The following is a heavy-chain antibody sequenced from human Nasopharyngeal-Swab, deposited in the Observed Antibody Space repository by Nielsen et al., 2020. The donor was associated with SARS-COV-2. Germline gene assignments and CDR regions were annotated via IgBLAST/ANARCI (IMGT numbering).Heavy chain of an antibody. V-gene: IGHV4-59*01. CDR3: ARDGYSSSRTLDY. Sequence: REAPGKGLEWIGYIYYSGSTNYNPSLKSRVTISVDTSKNQFSLKLSSVTAADTAMYYCARDGYSSSRTLDYWGQGTLVTVSS. CDR2: IYYSGST. J-gene: IGHJ4*02. D-gene: IGHD6-13*01.